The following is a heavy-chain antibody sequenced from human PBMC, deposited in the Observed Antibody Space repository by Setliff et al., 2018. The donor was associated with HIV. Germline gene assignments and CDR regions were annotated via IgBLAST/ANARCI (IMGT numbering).Heavy chain of an antibody. V-gene: IGHV3-33*06. J-gene: IGHJ4*02. D-gene: IGHD5-12*01. CDR1: GFTFRSYG. CDR2: IWYDGSNK. CDR3: AKAVGGGYAGYFDY. Sequence: GGYLRLSCAASGFTFRSYGMHWVRQAPGKGLEWVAVIWYDGSNKYYADSVKGRFTISRDNSKNTLYLQMNSLRAEDTAVYYCAKAVGGGYAGYFDYWGQGTLVTVSS.